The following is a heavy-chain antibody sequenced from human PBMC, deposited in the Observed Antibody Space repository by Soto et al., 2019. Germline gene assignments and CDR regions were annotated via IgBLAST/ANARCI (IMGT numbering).Heavy chain of an antibody. J-gene: IGHJ4*02. CDR3: ARRNVVVVATLFDS. V-gene: IGHV4-39*01. CDR2: IYYSGST. CDR1: GGSISSSSYY. D-gene: IGHD2-15*01. Sequence: PSETLSLTCTVSGGSISSSSYYWGWIRQPPGKGLEWIGSIYYSGSTYYNPSLKSRVTISVDTSKNQFSLKLSSVTAADTAVYYCARRNVVVVATLFDSWGQGTLVTLS.